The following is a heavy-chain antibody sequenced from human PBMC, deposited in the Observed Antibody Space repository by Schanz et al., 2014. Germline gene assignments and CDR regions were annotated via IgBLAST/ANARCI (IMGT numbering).Heavy chain of an antibody. CDR3: ASPSGYSDYGTYFDF. CDR1: GFAFSVYG. D-gene: IGHD5-12*01. V-gene: IGHV3-23*04. Sequence: VQMVESGGGVVQPGRSLRLSCAASGFAFSVYGMHWVRQAPGKGLEWVSALSGSGGSTYYADSVKGRFTISRDNSKNTLYLQMNSLSADDTAVFYCASPSGYSDYGTYFDFWGQGTLVTVSS. CDR2: LSGSGGST. J-gene: IGHJ4*02.